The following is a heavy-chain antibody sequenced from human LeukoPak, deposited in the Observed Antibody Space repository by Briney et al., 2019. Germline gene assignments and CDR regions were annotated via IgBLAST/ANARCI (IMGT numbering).Heavy chain of an antibody. Sequence: GESLQISCKGSGYSFTSYWIGWVRQMPGKGLEWMGIIYPGDSDTRYSPSFQGQVTISADKSISTAYLQWSSLKASDTAMYYCARHLLGYCSGGSCYVSPAFDIWGQGTMVTASS. J-gene: IGHJ3*02. CDR3: ARHLLGYCSGGSCYVSPAFDI. D-gene: IGHD2-15*01. V-gene: IGHV5-51*01. CDR2: IYPGDSDT. CDR1: GYSFTSYW.